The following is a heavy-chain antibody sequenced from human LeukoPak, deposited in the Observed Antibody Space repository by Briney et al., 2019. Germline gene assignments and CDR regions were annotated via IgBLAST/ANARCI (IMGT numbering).Heavy chain of an antibody. D-gene: IGHD3-9*01. J-gene: IGHJ4*02. CDR3: ARALANYDILTGYIY. V-gene: IGHV1-69*06. CDR1: GGTFSSYA. Sequence: SVKVSCKASGGTFSSYAISWVRQAPGQGLEWMGGIIPIFGTANYAQKFQGRVTITADKSTSTAYMELSSLRSEDTAVYYCARALANYDILTGYIYWGQGTLVTVSS. CDR2: IIPIFGTA.